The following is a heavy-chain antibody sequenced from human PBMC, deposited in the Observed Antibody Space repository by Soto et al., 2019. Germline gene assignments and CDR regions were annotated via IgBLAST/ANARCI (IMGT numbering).Heavy chain of an antibody. D-gene: IGHD1-26*01. CDR3: AGDGTLRF. V-gene: IGHV3-21*01. CDR2: ISSSSSYI. CDR1: GFTFSSYS. Sequence: EVQLVESGVGLVKPGGCLRLSCVASGFTFSSYSMNWVRQAPGKGLEWVSSISSSSSYIYYADSVKGRLTISRDNANNSLYLQMNSLRAEDTAVYYCAGDGTLRFWGQGTLVTVSS. J-gene: IGHJ4*02.